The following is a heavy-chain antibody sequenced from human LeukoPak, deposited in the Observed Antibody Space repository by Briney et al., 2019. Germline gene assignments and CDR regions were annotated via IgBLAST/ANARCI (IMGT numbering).Heavy chain of an antibody. Sequence: PGRSLRLSCAASGFTFSSYAMHWVRQAPGKGLEWVAVISYDGSNKYYADSVKGRFTISRDNSKNTLYLQMNSLRAEDTAVYYCASQAGQTWGSGYSSSWYYFDYWGQGTLVTVSS. CDR3: ASQAGQTWGSGYSSSWYYFDY. J-gene: IGHJ4*02. CDR2: ISYDGSNK. CDR1: GFTFSSYA. V-gene: IGHV3-30-3*01. D-gene: IGHD6-13*01.